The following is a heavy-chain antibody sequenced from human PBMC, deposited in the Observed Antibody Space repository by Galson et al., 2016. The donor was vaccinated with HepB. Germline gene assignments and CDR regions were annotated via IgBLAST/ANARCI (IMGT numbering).Heavy chain of an antibody. CDR2: ISRTSSYI. CDR3: ANVANYGDYGDWFDS. D-gene: IGHD4-17*01. CDR1: GFTFSSYT. J-gene: IGHJ5*01. Sequence: SLRLSCAASGFTFSSYTMNWVRQAPGKGLEWVSSISRTSSYIYYPDSVRGRFTISRDNTKNSLYLQMSSLRADDTAVYYCANVANYGDYGDWFDSWGQGTLVTVSS. V-gene: IGHV3-21*01.